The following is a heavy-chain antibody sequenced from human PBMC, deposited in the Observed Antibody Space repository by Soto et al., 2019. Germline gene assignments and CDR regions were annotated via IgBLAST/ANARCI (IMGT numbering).Heavy chain of an antibody. D-gene: IGHD3-22*01. V-gene: IGHV4-39*01. CDR3: AREGDYYDSSGYDGLAFDI. CDR2: IYYSGST. Sequence: SETLSLTCTVSGGSISSSSYYWGWIRQPPGKGLEWIGSIYYSGSTYYNPSLKSRVTISVDTSKNQFSLKLSSVTAADTAVYYCAREGDYYDSSGYDGLAFDIWSQGTMVTVSS. CDR1: GGSISSSSYY. J-gene: IGHJ3*02.